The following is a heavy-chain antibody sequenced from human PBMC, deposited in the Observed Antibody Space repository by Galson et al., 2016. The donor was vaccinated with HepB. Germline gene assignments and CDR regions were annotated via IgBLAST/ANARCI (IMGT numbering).Heavy chain of an antibody. CDR1: GYTFTSYG. V-gene: IGHV1-18*01. D-gene: IGHD3-16*02. CDR3: ARGMSRDYVWGSYRT. J-gene: IGHJ4*02. CDR2: ISAYNGNT. Sequence: SCKASGYTFTSYGISWVRQAPGQGLEWMGWISAYNGNTNYAQKLQGRVTMTTDTSTSTAYMELRSLRSDDTAVYYCARGMSRDYVWGSYRTWGQGTLVTVSS.